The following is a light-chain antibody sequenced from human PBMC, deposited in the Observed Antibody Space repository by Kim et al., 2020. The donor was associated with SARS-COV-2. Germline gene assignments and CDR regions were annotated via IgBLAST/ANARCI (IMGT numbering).Light chain of an antibody. CDR3: ASWDGSLKGWV. Sequence: GNRTTISCAGSSSSIARNTVNWYQQVPGTAPRLLIYNNDQRPSGVPDRFSGSKSGTSASLAISGLQSEDETDYYCASWDGSLKGWVFGGGTQLTVL. V-gene: IGLV1-44*01. CDR1: SSSIARNT. CDR2: NND. J-gene: IGLJ3*02.